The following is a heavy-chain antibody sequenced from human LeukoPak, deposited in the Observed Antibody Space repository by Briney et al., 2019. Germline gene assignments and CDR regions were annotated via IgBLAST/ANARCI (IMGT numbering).Heavy chain of an antibody. V-gene: IGHV3-74*01. CDR3: ARGRPHGNDY. CDR1: GFTFSRYW. Sequence: GGSLRLSCAASGFTFSRYWMNWVRKATGRGLVWVSRIASDGSSTTYADSVKGRFSISRDNAKNTLYLQMNSLRVEDTAVYYCARGRPHGNDYWGQGTLVTVSS. D-gene: IGHD4-23*01. CDR2: IASDGSST. J-gene: IGHJ4*02.